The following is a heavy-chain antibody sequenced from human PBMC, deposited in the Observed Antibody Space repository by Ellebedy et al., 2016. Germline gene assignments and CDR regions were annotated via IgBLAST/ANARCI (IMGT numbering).Heavy chain of an antibody. V-gene: IGHV5-51*01. Sequence: GESLKISXKGSGYSFTSYWIGWVRQMPGKGLEWMVIIYPADSATMYSPSFQGQVTISADKSISTAYLQWNSLKASDTAMYYCARLRDYPDAGMDVWGQGTTVTVSS. CDR1: GYSFTSYW. CDR3: ARLRDYPDAGMDV. J-gene: IGHJ6*02. D-gene: IGHD4-17*01. CDR2: IYPADSAT.